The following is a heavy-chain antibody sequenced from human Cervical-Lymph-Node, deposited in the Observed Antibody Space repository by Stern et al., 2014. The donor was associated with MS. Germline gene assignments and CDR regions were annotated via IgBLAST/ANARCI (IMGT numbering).Heavy chain of an antibody. J-gene: IGHJ6*02. CDR3: AKDLGRGVVVVPLYGLDV. CDR2: IRDGGVYT. V-gene: IGHV3-23*04. D-gene: IGHD2-2*01. Sequence: EVQLVESGGGLVQPGGSLRLSCAASGFTFSTYAFSWVRQAPGKGLEWVSSIRDGGVYTYYADSVKGRFTISRDNSKSMLYLEMQSLRAEDTAVYHCAKDLGRGVVVVPLYGLDVWGQGTTVTVSS. CDR1: GFTFSTYA.